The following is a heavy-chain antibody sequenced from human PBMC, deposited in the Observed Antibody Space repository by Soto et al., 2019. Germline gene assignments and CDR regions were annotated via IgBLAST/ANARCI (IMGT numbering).Heavy chain of an antibody. CDR1: CYTFTSYC. D-gene: IGHD6-19*01. V-gene: IGHV1-18*01. Sequence: ASVKVSCKASCYTFTSYCIICVRQAPGQGLEWMGWISAYNGNTNYAQKLQGRVTMTTDTSTSTAYMELRSLRSDDTAVYYCARGRQWLVTAFDIWGQRTMVTVSS. J-gene: IGHJ3*02. CDR3: ARGRQWLVTAFDI. CDR2: ISAYNGNT.